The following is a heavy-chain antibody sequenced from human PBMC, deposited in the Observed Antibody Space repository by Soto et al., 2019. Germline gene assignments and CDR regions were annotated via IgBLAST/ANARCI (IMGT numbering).Heavy chain of an antibody. CDR3: ARDRYCSGGSCYGY. Sequence: SETLSLTCSVSGGSINSYSWSWVRQPPGKGLEWIGYIYYSGSTNYNPSLKSRVTISVDTSKNQFSLKLSSVTAADTAVYYCARDRYCSGGSCYGYWGQGTLVTVSS. CDR2: IYYSGST. CDR1: GGSINSYS. J-gene: IGHJ4*02. D-gene: IGHD2-15*01. V-gene: IGHV4-59*01.